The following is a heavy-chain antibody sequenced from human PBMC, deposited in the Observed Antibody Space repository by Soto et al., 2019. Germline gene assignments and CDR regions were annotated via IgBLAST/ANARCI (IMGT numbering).Heavy chain of an antibody. V-gene: IGHV2-5*02. CDR3: AQRLREYGLGRERANYFEP. CDR2: IYWDDDK. Sequence: QITLKESGPPLVRPTQTLTLTCTFSGFSLSTTGVGVGWIRQPPGKALEWLALIYWDDDKRYSPSLKSKLTITNDTSKNEVILTMTSMDPVDTASYYCAQRLREYGLGRERANYFEPWGQGTRVTVSS. J-gene: IGHJ5*02. CDR1: GFSLSTTGVG. D-gene: IGHD3-10*01.